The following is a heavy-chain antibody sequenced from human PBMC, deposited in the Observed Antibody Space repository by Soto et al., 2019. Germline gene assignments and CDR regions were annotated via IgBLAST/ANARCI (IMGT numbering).Heavy chain of an antibody. V-gene: IGHV3-48*01. Sequence: PGGSLRLSCAASGFSFSSYSMNWVRQAPGKGLEWISYISSTSSTIYYADSVKGRFTISRDNAKNSLYLQMNSLRAEDTAVYYCARDPRVFLMDVWGKGTTVTVSS. J-gene: IGHJ6*03. D-gene: IGHD3-10*01. CDR1: GFSFSSYS. CDR2: ISSTSSTI. CDR3: ARDPRVFLMDV.